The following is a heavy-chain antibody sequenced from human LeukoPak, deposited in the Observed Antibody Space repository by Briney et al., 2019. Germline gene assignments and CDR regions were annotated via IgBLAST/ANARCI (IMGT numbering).Heavy chain of an antibody. D-gene: IGHD6-25*01. Sequence: PGGSLRLSCAASGFIFSRFAMHWVRQAPGKGPEWVAVVSKDGNIERYAASVRGRFTISRDNAKNTLYLQMDSLRPEDTAVYSCARGAGAATDFDYWGQGTLVTVSS. CDR3: ARGAGAATDFDY. CDR1: GFIFSRFA. V-gene: IGHV3-30*03. J-gene: IGHJ4*02. CDR2: VSKDGNIE.